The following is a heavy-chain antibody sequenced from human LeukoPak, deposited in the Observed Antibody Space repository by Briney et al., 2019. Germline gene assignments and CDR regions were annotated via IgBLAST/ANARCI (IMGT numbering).Heavy chain of an antibody. J-gene: IGHJ4*02. V-gene: IGHV1-8*01. D-gene: IGHD4-17*01. Sequence: ASGKVSCKASGYTFTSYDINWVRQATGQGRGGMGWMNPNSGNTGYAQKFQGRVTMTRNTSISTAYMELSSLRSEDTAVYYCARGQLGVTTRYWGQGTLVTVSS. CDR3: ARGQLGVTTRY. CDR1: GYTFTSYD. CDR2: MNPNSGNT.